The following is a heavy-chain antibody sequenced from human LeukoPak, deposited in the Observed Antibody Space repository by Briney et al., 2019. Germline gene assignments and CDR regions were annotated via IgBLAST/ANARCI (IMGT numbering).Heavy chain of an antibody. Sequence: PGGSLRLSCAASGFTFSSYSMNWVHQAPGKGLEWVSYISGSSSTIYYADSVKGRFTISRDNAKNSLYLQMNSLRAEDTAVYYCAKALIVVVPAAPDYWGQGTLVTVSS. CDR3: AKALIVVVPAAPDY. D-gene: IGHD2-2*01. J-gene: IGHJ4*02. CDR2: ISGSSSTI. CDR1: GFTFSSYS. V-gene: IGHV3-48*01.